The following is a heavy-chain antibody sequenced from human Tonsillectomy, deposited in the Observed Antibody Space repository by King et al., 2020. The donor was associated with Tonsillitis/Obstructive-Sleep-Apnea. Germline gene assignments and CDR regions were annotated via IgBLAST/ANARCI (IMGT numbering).Heavy chain of an antibody. V-gene: IGHV3-21*01. J-gene: IGHJ3*01. CDR3: ARGRGFSSSSDAFDV. CDR2: ISTSSSYI. D-gene: IGHD6-6*01. CDR1: GFTFSSCG. Sequence: VQLVESGGGLVKPGESLRLSCAASGFTFSSCGMNWVRQAPGKGLEWVSSISTSSSYIYYADSVQGRFTISRDNAKNSLYLQRNSLTDEDTAIYFCARGRGFSSSSDAFDVWGQGTVVTVSS.